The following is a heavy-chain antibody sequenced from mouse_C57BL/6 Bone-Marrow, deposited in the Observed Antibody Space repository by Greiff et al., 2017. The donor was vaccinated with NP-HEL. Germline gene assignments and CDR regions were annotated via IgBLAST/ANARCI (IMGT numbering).Heavy chain of an antibody. CDR3: ATYDYSAGFAY. J-gene: IGHJ3*01. CDR1: GYTFTSYG. D-gene: IGHD2-4*01. Sequence: EVQRVESGAELVRPGSSVKMSCKTSGYTFTSYGINWVKQRPGQGLEWIGYIYIGNGYTEYNEKFKGQATLTSDTSSSTAYMQLSSLTSEDSASYFCATYDYSAGFAYWGQGTLVTVSA. V-gene: IGHV1-58*01. CDR2: IYIGNGYT.